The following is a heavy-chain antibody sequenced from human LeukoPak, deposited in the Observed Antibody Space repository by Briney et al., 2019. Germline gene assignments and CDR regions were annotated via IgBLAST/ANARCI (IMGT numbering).Heavy chain of an antibody. D-gene: IGHD5-18*01. CDR3: ARLRIEGYSYVRSPDAFDI. CDR1: GFTFSSYS. J-gene: IGHJ3*02. CDR2: ISSSSSYI. V-gene: IGHV3-21*01. Sequence: PGGSLRLSCAASGFTFSSYSMNWVRQAPGKGLEWVSSISSSSSYIYYADSVKGRFTISRDNAKNSLYLQMNSLRAEDTAVYYCARLRIEGYSYVRSPDAFDIWGQGTMVIVSS.